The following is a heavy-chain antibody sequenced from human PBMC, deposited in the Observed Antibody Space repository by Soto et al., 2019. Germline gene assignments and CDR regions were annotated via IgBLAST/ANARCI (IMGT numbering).Heavy chain of an antibody. D-gene: IGHD2-21*02. Sequence: ASVKVSCKASGGTFSSYAISWVRQAPGQGLEWMGGIIPIFGTANYAQKFQGRVTITADESTSTAYMELSSLRSEDTAVYYCARAGWRYCGGDFSVWGQGTMVTVSS. CDR2: IIPIFGTA. J-gene: IGHJ4*03. CDR3: ARAGWRYCGGDFSV. CDR1: GGTFSSYA. V-gene: IGHV1-69*13.